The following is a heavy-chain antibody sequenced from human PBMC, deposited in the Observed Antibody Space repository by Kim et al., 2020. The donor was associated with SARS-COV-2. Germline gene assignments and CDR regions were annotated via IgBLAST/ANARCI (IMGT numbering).Heavy chain of an antibody. Sequence: YADSVQGRFTISRANSKNTLYLHMNSLRTEDTSVYYCAKDLDYYDSSEDYWGPGPLVTVSS. J-gene: IGHJ4*02. D-gene: IGHD3-22*01. CDR3: AKDLDYYDSSEDY. V-gene: IGHV3-23*01.